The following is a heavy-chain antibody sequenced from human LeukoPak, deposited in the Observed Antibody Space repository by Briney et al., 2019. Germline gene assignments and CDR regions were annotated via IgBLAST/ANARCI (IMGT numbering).Heavy chain of an antibody. CDR2: INHSGST. V-gene: IGHV4-34*01. J-gene: IGHJ3*02. CDR3: ARGRTYYDILTGYYKRRGAFDI. CDR1: GGSFSGYY. D-gene: IGHD3-9*01. Sequence: PSETLSLTCAVYGGSFSGYYWSWIRQPPGKGLEWIGEINHSGSTNYNPSLKSRVTISVDTSKNQFSLKLSSVTAADTAVYYCARGRTYYDILTGYYKRRGAFDIWGQGTMVTVSS.